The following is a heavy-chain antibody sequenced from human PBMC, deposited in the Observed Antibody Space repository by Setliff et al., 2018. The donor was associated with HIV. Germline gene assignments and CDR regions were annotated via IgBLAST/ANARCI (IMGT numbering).Heavy chain of an antibody. V-gene: IGHV3-30-3*01. CDR1: GFTFSAYA. Sequence: PGGSLRLSCEGFGFTFSAYAINWVRQAPGKGLEWVAVIPYDGNNKYYADSVKGRFTVSRDTSRKTFYLQMNRLRAEDTAFYYCANGRGLGSSWDFSFEYWGQGTLVTVS. D-gene: IGHD6-13*01. J-gene: IGHJ4*02. CDR2: IPYDGNNK. CDR3: ANGRGLGSSWDFSFEY.